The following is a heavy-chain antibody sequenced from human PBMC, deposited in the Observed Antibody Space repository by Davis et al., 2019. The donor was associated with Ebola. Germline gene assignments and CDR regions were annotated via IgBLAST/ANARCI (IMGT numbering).Heavy chain of an antibody. V-gene: IGHV3-48*03. CDR2: ISDSGSTT. CDR1: GFTFNKCE. CDR3: VPGTWI. D-gene: IGHD5-18*01. Sequence: GESLKISCAASGFTFNKCEMNWVRQAPGKGLEWISYISDSGSTTYYTDSVKGRFTISRDNAKNSLYLQMNTLRVEDTAIYYCVPGTWIRGQGTLVTVSS. J-gene: IGHJ4*02.